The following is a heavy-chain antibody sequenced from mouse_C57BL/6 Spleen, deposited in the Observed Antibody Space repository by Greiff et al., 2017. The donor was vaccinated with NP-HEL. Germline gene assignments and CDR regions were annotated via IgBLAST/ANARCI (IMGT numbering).Heavy chain of an antibody. CDR3: ARSSPGFDY. CDR2: IRNKANGYTT. CDR1: GFTFTDYY. Sequence: EVQLVESGGGLVQPGGSLSLSCAASGFTFTDYYMSWVRQPPGKALEWLGFIRNKANGYTTEYSASVKGRFTISRDNSQSILYLQMNALRAEDSATYYCARSSPGFDYWGQGTTLTVSS. J-gene: IGHJ2*01. V-gene: IGHV7-3*01.